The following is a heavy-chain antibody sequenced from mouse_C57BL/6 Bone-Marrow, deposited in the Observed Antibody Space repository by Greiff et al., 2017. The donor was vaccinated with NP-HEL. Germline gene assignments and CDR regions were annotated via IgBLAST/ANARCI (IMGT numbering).Heavy chain of an antibody. CDR1: GYTFTDYY. J-gene: IGHJ2*01. Sequence: EVQLQQSGPVLVKPGASVKMSCKASGYTFTDYYMNWVKQSHGKSLEWIGVINPYNGGTSYNQKFKGKATLTVDKSSSTAYMELNSLTSEDSAVYYCARLYYGSSYWGQGTTLTVSS. D-gene: IGHD1-1*01. V-gene: IGHV1-19*01. CDR3: ARLYYGSSY. CDR2: INPYNGGT.